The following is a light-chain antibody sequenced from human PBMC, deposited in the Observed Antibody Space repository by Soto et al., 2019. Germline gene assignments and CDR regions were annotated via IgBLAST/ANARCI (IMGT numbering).Light chain of an antibody. CDR3: QQYNNWPLT. CDR1: QSVRSTH. Sequence: VLTQSPGTLSLYTGERATLTCRASQSVRSTHLAWYQQKPGQAPSLLIYGAFTRATGIPARFSGSASGTEFTLTISSLLSEDFAVYYCQQYNNWPLTFGGGTKVDIK. CDR2: GAF. J-gene: IGKJ4*01. V-gene: IGKV3D-15*01.